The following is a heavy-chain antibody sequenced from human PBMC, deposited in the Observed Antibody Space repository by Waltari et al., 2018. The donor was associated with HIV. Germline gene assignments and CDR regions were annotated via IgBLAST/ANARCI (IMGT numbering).Heavy chain of an antibody. CDR3: ARETSGGGLDY. Sequence: EVQLVESGGGLIQPGGSLRLSCAASGFTVSSNYMSWVRQAPGKGMVWVSVIYSGGRTYYAGSVKGRFTISRDNSKNTLYLQRNSLRAEDTAVYYCARETSGGGLDYWGQGTLVTVSS. CDR2: IYSGGRT. CDR1: GFTVSSNY. D-gene: IGHD1-26*01. J-gene: IGHJ4*02. V-gene: IGHV3-53*01.